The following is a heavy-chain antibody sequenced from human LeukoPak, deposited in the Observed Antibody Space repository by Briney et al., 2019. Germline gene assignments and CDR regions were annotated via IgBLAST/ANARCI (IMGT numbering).Heavy chain of an antibody. D-gene: IGHD2-15*01. Sequence: GASVKVSCKASGYTFTSYYMHWVRQAPGQGLEWMGIINPSGGSTSYAQKFQGRVTMTRDTSTSTVYMELSSLRSEDTAVYYCARALTLCSGGSCHRWFDPWGQGTLVTVSS. CDR2: INPSGGST. V-gene: IGHV1-46*01. CDR3: ARALTLCSGGSCHRWFDP. CDR1: GYTFTSYY. J-gene: IGHJ5*02.